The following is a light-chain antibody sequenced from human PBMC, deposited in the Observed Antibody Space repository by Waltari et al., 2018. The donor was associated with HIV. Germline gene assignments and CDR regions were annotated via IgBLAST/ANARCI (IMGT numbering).Light chain of an antibody. CDR1: NSNVGSNP. Sequence: QSVLTQPPSASGTPGRRVTISCSGNNSNVGSNPVNWYRQVPGTAPKLLMFSNNQRPSGVPDRFSGSKSGTSASLAIRGLESEDEADYYCAARDDSLNAWVFGGGTKVTVL. CDR3: AARDDSLNAWV. CDR2: SNN. J-gene: IGLJ3*02. V-gene: IGLV1-44*01.